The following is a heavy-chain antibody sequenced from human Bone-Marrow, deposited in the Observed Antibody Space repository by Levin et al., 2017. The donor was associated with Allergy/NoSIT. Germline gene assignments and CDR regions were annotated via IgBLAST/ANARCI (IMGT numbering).Heavy chain of an antibody. CDR1: GGSISRDY. J-gene: IGHJ6*02. V-gene: IGHV4-59*01. D-gene: IGHD6-19*01. CDR3: ARDRIAVAGSYGMDV. CDR2: IYHTGST. Sequence: ASETLSLTCTVSGGSISRDYWSWIRQSPAKGLEWIGYIYHTGSTNYNPSLKSRVTISVDTSKNHFSLNLSSVTAADTAVYYCARDRIAVAGSYGMDVWGQGTTVTVSS.